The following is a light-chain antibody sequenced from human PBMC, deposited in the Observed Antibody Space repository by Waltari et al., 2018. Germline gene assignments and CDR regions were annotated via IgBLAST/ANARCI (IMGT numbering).Light chain of an antibody. CDR3: SSYTTSSAPGV. J-gene: IGLJ1*01. V-gene: IGLV2-14*01. CDR2: EVS. CDR1: DRDLGAYDF. Sequence: QSALTQPASVSGSPGQSITLSCPGTDRDLGAYDFVPWYQQHPGKAPHLIIYEVSKRPSGISNRFSASKSGNTASLTISGLQAEDEADYYCSSYTTSSAPGVFGTGTRVTVL.